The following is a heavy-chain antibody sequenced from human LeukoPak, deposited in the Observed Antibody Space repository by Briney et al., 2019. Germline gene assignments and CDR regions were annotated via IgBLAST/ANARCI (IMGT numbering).Heavy chain of an antibody. J-gene: IGHJ4*02. CDR1: GFTFSSYG. V-gene: IGHV3-30*02. Sequence: GGSLRLSCAASGFTFSSYGMHWVRQAPGKGLEWVAFIRYDGSNKYYADSVKGRFTISRDNSKTTLYLQMNSLRAEDTAVYYCAKDRGSYRHFDYWGQGTLVTVSS. CDR2: IRYDGSNK. CDR3: AKDRGSYRHFDY. D-gene: IGHD1-26*01.